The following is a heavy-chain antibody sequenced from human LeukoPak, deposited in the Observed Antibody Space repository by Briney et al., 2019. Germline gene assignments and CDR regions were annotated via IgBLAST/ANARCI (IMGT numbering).Heavy chain of an antibody. V-gene: IGHV3-49*03. D-gene: IGHD3-22*01. CDR2: IRSKAYGGTT. Sequence: GGSLRLPCTASGFTFGDYAMSWFRQAPGKGLEWVGFIRSKAYGGTTEYAASVKGRFTISRDDSKSIAYLQMNSLKTEDTAVYYCTRDVDYYDSSGSDAFDIWGQGTMVTVSS. CDR3: TRDVDYYDSSGSDAFDI. J-gene: IGHJ3*02. CDR1: GFTFGDYA.